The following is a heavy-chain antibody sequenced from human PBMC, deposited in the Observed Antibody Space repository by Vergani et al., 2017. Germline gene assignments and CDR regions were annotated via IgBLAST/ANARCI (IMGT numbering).Heavy chain of an antibody. J-gene: IGHJ2*01. CDR2: INYVGRT. CDR1: GGYINPSSSF. Sequence: QFQLQESCPGLVKPSETLSLIRTVSGGYINPSSSFWGWIRQSPGKGLEWIESINYVGRTYYIPSLQSRDTVFVDTSKNQLSLNLNPVTAADTAVYYCGRGRGDNWYFDLWGRGAMVTVSS. V-gene: IGHV4-39*01. D-gene: IGHD3-10*01. CDR3: GRGRGDNWYFDL.